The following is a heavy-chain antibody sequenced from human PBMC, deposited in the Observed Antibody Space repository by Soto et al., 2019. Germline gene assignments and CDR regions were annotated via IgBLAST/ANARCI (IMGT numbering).Heavy chain of an antibody. V-gene: IGHV1-18*04. D-gene: IGHD2-2*02. CDR2: ISAYNGNT. CDR3: ARDPFDCSSTSCYSSTEYGMDV. Sequence: ASVKVSCKASGYTFTSSGISWVRQAPGQGLEWMGWISAYNGNTNYAQKLQGRVTMTTDTSTSTAYMELRSLRSDDTAVYYCARDPFDCSSTSCYSSTEYGMDVWGQGTTVTVSS. J-gene: IGHJ6*02. CDR1: GYTFTSSG.